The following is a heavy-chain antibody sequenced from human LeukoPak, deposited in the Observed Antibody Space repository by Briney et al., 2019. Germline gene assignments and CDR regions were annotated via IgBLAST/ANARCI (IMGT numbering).Heavy chain of an antibody. J-gene: IGHJ4*02. V-gene: IGHV5-51*01. D-gene: IGHD3-10*01. Sequence: GESLKISCQASGFPFTTSWIGWVRQLPGQGLEWMGIIYPGDSDTRYSPSFQGQVTISADKPINTAYLQLTSLKASDTAMYYCARRRGFGELYNDYWGQGTLVTVSS. CDR2: IYPGDSDT. CDR1: GFPFTTSW. CDR3: ARRRGFGELYNDY.